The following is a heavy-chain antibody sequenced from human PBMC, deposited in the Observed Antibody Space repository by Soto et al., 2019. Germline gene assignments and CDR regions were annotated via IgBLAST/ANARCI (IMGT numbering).Heavy chain of an antibody. CDR2: IYYSGST. CDR1: GGSISSSSYY. Sequence: PSETLSLTCTVSGGSISSSSYYWGRIRQPPGKGLEWIGSIYYSGSTYYNPSLKSRVTISVDTSKNQFSLKLSSVTAADTAVYYCARHQNYYDSSGYYLNNWFDPWGQGTLVT. V-gene: IGHV4-39*01. D-gene: IGHD3-22*01. J-gene: IGHJ5*02. CDR3: ARHQNYYDSSGYYLNNWFDP.